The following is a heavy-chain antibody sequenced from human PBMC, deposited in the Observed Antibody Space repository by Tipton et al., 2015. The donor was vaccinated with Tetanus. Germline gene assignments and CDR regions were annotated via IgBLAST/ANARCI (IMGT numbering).Heavy chain of an antibody. CDR1: GGSFSGYY. CDR3: ARLGVYPDY. Sequence: GLVKPSETLSLTCAVYGGSFSGYYWSWIRQPPGKGLEWIGYIYYSGSTNYNPSLKSRVTISVDTSKNQFSLKLSSVTAADTAVYYCARLGVYPDYWGQGTLVTVSS. J-gene: IGHJ4*02. D-gene: IGHD6-13*01. V-gene: IGHV4-59*01. CDR2: IYYSGST.